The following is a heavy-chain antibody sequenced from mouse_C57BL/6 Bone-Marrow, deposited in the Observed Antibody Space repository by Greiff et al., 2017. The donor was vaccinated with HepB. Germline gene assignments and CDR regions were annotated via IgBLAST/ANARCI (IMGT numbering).Heavy chain of an antibody. CDR2: ISSGSSTI. D-gene: IGHD1-1*01. CDR3: ARRIYYYGSSYDYYAMDY. CDR1: GFTFSDYG. V-gene: IGHV5-17*01. J-gene: IGHJ4*01. Sequence: EVKLQESGGGLVKPGGSLKLSCAASGFTFSDYGMHWVRQAPEKGLEWVAYISSGSSTIYYADTVKGRFTISRDNAKNTLFLQMTSLRSEDTAMYYCARRIYYYGSSYDYYAMDYWGQGTSVTVSS.